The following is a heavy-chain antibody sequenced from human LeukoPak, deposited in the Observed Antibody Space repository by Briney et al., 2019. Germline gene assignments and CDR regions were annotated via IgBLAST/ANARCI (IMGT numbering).Heavy chain of an antibody. D-gene: IGHD5-12*01. J-gene: IGHJ3*02. V-gene: IGHV1-69*05. Sequence: SVKVSCKASGGTFSSYAISWVRQAPGQGLEWMGGIIPIFGTANYAQKFQGRVTITTDESTSTAYMELSSLRSEDTAVYYCARVTPARTIVATIPGAFDIWGQGTMVTVSS. CDR2: IIPIFGTA. CDR1: GGTFSSYA. CDR3: ARVTPARTIVATIPGAFDI.